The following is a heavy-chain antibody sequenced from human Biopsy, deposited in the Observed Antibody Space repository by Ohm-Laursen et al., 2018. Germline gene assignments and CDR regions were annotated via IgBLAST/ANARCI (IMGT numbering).Heavy chain of an antibody. D-gene: IGHD3-10*01. CDR3: ASSDGRSGFDY. CDR2: ILPFYGTT. CDR1: GGTFTMFP. Sequence: SSVKVSCKASGGTFTMFPISWVRQAPGQGLEWMGAILPFYGTTNFAQKFQGRVTLTADGSTSTAYMELSSLRSEDTGVYYCASSDGRSGFDYWGRGTLVTVSS. J-gene: IGHJ4*02. V-gene: IGHV1-69*01.